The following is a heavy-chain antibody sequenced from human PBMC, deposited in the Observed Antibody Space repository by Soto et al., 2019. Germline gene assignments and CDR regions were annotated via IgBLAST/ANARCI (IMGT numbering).Heavy chain of an antibody. V-gene: IGHV4-59*01. J-gene: IGHJ4*02. Sequence: PSETLSLTCTVSGGSISSYYLSWIRQPPGKGLEWIGYIYYSGSTNYNPSLKSRVTISVDTSKNQFSLKLSSVTAADTAVYYCARADSSGWYWQYYFDYWGQGTLVTVSS. CDR3: ARADSSGWYWQYYFDY. CDR2: IYYSGST. CDR1: GGSISSYY. D-gene: IGHD6-19*01.